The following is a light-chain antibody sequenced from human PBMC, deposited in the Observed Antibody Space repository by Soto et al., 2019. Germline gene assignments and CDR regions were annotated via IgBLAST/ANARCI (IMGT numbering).Light chain of an antibody. Sequence: DIQMTQSPSSLAASVGDRVTITCRASQLISSWLVWYQQKPGHAPKLLIYAASNLQSGVPSKFSGSASGTEFTRTINSLQPEDFATYYCQQASTFPFTFGGGTEVQIK. CDR1: QLISSW. CDR2: AAS. J-gene: IGKJ4*02. CDR3: QQASTFPFT. V-gene: IGKV1-12*01.